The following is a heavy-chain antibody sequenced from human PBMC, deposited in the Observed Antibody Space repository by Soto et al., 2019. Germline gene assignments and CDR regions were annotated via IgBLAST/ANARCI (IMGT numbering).Heavy chain of an antibody. J-gene: IGHJ6*02. CDR3: AGDLWGDCSSTSCYKENYYGMDV. CDR2: ISAYNGNT. Sequence: ASVKVCCKASGYTFTRYGISRVRQAHEQGLEWMGWISAYNGNTNYAQKLQGRVTMTTDTSTSTAYMELRSLRSDDTAGYYCAGDLWGDCSSTSCYKENYYGMDVWGQGTTGTVSS. CDR1: GYTFTRYG. V-gene: IGHV1-18*01. D-gene: IGHD2-2*02.